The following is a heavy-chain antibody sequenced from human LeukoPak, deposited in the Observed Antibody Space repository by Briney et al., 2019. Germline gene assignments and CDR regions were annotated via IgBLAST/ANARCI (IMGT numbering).Heavy chain of an antibody. D-gene: IGHD4-17*01. CDR1: GFTFDDYA. J-gene: IGHJ4*02. Sequence: GGSLRLSCAASGFTFDDYAMHWVRQAPGKGLEWVSLISWDGGSTYYADSVKGRFTISRDNSKNSLFLQVNSLRAEDTALYYCAKDGDYGDFWLDYWGQGTLVTVTS. CDR3: AKDGDYGDFWLDY. V-gene: IGHV3-43D*03. CDR2: ISWDGGST.